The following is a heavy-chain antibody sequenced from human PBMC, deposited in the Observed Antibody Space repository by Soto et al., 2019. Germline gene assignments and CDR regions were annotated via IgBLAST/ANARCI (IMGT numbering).Heavy chain of an antibody. CDR2: ISAYNGNT. D-gene: IGHD3-10*01. V-gene: IGHV1-18*01. CDR3: ARAQDSVLWFGELVNWFDP. CDR1: GYTFTSYG. Sequence: QVQLVQSGAEVKKPGASVKVSCKASGYTFTSYGISWVRQAPGQGLEWMGWISAYNGNTNYAQKLQGRVTMTTDTPPSTSYMELRSLRSDDTAVYYCARAQDSVLWFGELVNWFDPWGQGTLVTVSS. J-gene: IGHJ5*02.